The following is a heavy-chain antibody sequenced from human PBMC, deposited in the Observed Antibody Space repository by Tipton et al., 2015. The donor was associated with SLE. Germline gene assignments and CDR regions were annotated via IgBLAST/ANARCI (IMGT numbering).Heavy chain of an antibody. CDR3: ASAGVRFLEWLFRRGAFDI. CDR2: INHSGST. D-gene: IGHD3-3*01. V-gene: IGHV4-34*01. CDR1: GGSFSGYY. J-gene: IGHJ3*02. Sequence: TLSLTCAVYGGSFSGYYCSWIRQPPGKGLEWIGEINHSGSTNYNPSLKSRVTISVDTSKNQFSLKLSSVTAADTAAYYCASAGVRFLEWLFRRGAFDIWGQGTMVTVS.